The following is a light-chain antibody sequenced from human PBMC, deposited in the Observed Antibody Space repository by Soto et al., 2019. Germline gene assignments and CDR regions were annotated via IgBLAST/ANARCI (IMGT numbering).Light chain of an antibody. V-gene: IGKV1D-16*01. Sequence: DVQMTQSPSSLSASVGDRVTITCRASQDINSYLAWYQQKPGNAPKSLIYAASSLQTGVPSRFSGSESRTDFNLTISNLQPEDSETYYCQQYNIYPLTFGGGNKVEIK. CDR2: AAS. CDR1: QDINSY. CDR3: QQYNIYPLT. J-gene: IGKJ4*01.